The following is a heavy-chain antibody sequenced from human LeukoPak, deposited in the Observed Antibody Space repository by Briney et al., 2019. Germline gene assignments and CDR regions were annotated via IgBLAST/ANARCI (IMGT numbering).Heavy chain of an antibody. CDR2: ISGSGGTK. Sequence: PGRSLRLSCAASGFNFTNFAMNWVRQAPGKGLEWVSFISGSGGTKHYADSVKGRFTISRDSSNNLVFLQMSNLRPDDTAVYFCARDSPYTLWAVFEPWGQGTLVIVSS. CDR1: GFNFTNFA. V-gene: IGHV3-23*01. J-gene: IGHJ5*02. CDR3: ARDSPYTLWAVFEP. D-gene: IGHD3-16*01.